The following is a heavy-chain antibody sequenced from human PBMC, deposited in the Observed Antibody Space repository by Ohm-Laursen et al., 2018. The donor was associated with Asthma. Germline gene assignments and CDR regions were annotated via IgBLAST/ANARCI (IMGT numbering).Heavy chain of an antibody. CDR3: AREVPFVGGDLNDYYYGMDV. V-gene: IGHV3-72*01. D-gene: IGHD2-21*01. J-gene: IGHJ6*02. CDR1: GFTFSDHY. Sequence: GSLRLSCAASGFTFSDHYMDWVRQAPGKGLEWVGRTRNKANSYTTEYAASVKGRFTISRDDSKNSLYLQMNSLKTEDTAVYYCAREVPFVGGDLNDYYYGMDVWGQGTTVTVSS. CDR2: TRNKANSYTT.